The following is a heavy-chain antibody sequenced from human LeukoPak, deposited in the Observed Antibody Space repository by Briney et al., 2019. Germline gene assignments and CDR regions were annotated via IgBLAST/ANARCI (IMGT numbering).Heavy chain of an antibody. CDR3: ARGEAIAAARYYYGMDV. D-gene: IGHD6-13*01. CDR2: ISGSSSYI. Sequence: PGGSLRLSCAASGFTFSSDSMNWVREAPGKGLEWVSSISGSSSYIYYADSVKGRFTISRDNAKNSLYLQMNSLRAEDTAVYYCARGEAIAAARYYYGMDVWGQGTTVTVSS. V-gene: IGHV3-21*01. J-gene: IGHJ6*02. CDR1: GFTFSSDS.